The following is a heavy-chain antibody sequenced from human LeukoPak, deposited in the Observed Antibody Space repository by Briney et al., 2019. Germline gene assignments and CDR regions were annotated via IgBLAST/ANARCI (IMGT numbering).Heavy chain of an antibody. D-gene: IGHD6-19*01. Sequence: GRSLRLSCAASGFTFSSYGMHWVRQAPGKGLEWVALISYDGSKEYYVDSVKGRFTISRDNSKNTLYLQMNSLRAEDTAVYYCARDLYGTVAGTSYFQHWGQGTLVTVSS. V-gene: IGHV3-30*06. CDR1: GFTFSSYG. CDR3: ARDLYGTVAGTSYFQH. J-gene: IGHJ1*01. CDR2: ISYDGSKE.